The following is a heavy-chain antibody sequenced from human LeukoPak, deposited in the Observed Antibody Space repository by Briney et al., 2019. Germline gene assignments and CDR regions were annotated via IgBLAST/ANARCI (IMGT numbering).Heavy chain of an antibody. CDR3: SGSGWTTDAFDI. CDR2: ISGGGGTK. Sequence: GGSLRLSCAASGFSFSSYAVNWVRQAPGKGLEWISYISGGGGTKYYADSVKGRFTISRDNAKNSLYLQMNSLRAEDTAVYYCSGSGWTTDAFDIWGQGTMVTVSS. CDR1: GFSFSSYA. V-gene: IGHV3-48*03. D-gene: IGHD6-19*01. J-gene: IGHJ3*02.